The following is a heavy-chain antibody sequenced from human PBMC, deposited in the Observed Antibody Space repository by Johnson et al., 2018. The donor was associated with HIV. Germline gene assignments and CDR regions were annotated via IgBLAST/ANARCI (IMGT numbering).Heavy chain of an antibody. J-gene: IGHJ3*02. CDR2: MGTAGDR. V-gene: IGHV3-13*01. CDR1: GFTFSNSD. D-gene: IGHD7-27*01. Sequence: VQLVESGGGLVQPGGSLRLSCAASGFTFSNSDMHWVRQPTGQGLEWVSGMGTAGDRHYPDSVKGRFAISRDNSKNTRYLQMNSLSAEDTAVYYCASELGIRLDAFDIWGQGTMVTVSS. CDR3: ASELGIRLDAFDI.